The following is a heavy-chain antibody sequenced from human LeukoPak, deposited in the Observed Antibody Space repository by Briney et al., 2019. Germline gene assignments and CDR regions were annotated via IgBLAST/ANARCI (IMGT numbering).Heavy chain of an antibody. J-gene: IGHJ4*02. Sequence: ASVRVSCKASGYTFTSYYMHWVRQAPGQGLEWMGIINPSGGSTSYAQKFQGRVTMTRDTSTGTVYMELSSLRSEDTAVYYCARDGVDGYNLWDFDYWGQGTLVTVSS. D-gene: IGHD5-24*01. CDR2: INPSGGST. CDR3: ARDGVDGYNLWDFDY. V-gene: IGHV1-46*01. CDR1: GYTFTSYY.